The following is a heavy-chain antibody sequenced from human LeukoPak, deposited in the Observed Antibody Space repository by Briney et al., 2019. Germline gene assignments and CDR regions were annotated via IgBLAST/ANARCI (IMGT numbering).Heavy chain of an antibody. CDR2: INHSGST. Sequence: YPSETLSLTCAVYGGSFSGYYWSWIRQPPGKGLEWIGEINHSGSTNYNPSLKSRVTISVDTSKNQFSLKLSSVTAADTAVYYCALIVGATNPIDYWGQGTLVTVSS. J-gene: IGHJ4*02. V-gene: IGHV4-34*01. D-gene: IGHD1-26*01. CDR3: ALIVGATNPIDY. CDR1: GGSFSGYY.